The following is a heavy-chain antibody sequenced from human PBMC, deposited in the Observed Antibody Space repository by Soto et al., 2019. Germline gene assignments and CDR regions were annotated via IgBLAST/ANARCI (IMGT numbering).Heavy chain of an antibody. Sequence: QVQLVESGGALVKPGGSLRLSCAAPGFNFSDFYISWIRQAPGKGLEWVSFISATGETIYYAESVKGRFTISRDNAQNSLDLQMNSLRDEDTAIYYCASQLQGSRRKYYFHFWGQGTLVTVSS. V-gene: IGHV3-11*01. J-gene: IGHJ4*02. D-gene: IGHD1-26*01. CDR3: ASQLQGSRRKYYFHF. CDR2: ISATGETI. CDR1: GFNFSDFY.